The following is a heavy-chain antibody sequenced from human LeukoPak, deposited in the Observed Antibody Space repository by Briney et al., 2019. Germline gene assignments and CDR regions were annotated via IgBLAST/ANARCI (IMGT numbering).Heavy chain of an antibody. CDR1: GFTFSSYA. CDR3: ARDDGGTTYYGYVWGSYRNTLIDY. V-gene: IGHV3-30-3*01. J-gene: IGHJ4*02. CDR2: ISYDGSNK. D-gene: IGHD3-16*02. Sequence: PGRSLRLSCAASGFTFSSYAMHWVRQAPGKGLEWVAVISYDGSNKYYADSVKGRFTISRDNSKNTLYLQVNSLRAEDTAVYYCARDDGGTTYYGYVWGSYRNTLIDYWGQGTLVTVSS.